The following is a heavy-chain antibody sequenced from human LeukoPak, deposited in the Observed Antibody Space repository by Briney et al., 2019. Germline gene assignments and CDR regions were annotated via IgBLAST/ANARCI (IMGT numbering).Heavy chain of an antibody. V-gene: IGHV3-23*01. Sequence: GGSLRLSCVASGITFSNYAVSWVRQAPDKGLDWVSVISGSAHKIRYADSVKGRFTISRDNSENTVYLQMNSLRSEDTAVYYCARDQLAFSGYDTLFDYWGQGTLVAVSS. D-gene: IGHD5-12*01. CDR3: ARDQLAFSGYDTLFDY. CDR1: GITFSNYA. CDR2: ISGSAHKI. J-gene: IGHJ4*02.